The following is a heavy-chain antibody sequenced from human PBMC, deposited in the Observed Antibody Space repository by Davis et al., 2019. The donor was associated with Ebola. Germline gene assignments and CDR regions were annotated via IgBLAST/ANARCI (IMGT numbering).Heavy chain of an antibody. J-gene: IGHJ4*02. D-gene: IGHD6-19*01. CDR2: ISNDDRHI. CDR3: ASDRAEWLPRL. V-gene: IGHV3-11*05. CDR1: GFIFSDYY. Sequence: GGSLRLSCAASGFIFSDYYMAWVRQPPGKGLEYISYISNDDRHINYAESVRGRFTISRDNSNSALYLQMHSLRAEDTAIYYCASDRAEWLPRLWGQGTLVTVSS.